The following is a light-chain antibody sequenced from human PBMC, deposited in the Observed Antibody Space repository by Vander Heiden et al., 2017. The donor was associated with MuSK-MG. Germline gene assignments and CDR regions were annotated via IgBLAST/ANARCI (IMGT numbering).Light chain of an antibody. J-gene: IGKJ1*01. CDR2: AAS. Sequence: EIVLTQSPATLSLSPGERATLSCRASQSVSSYLSWYQQKPGHAPRLIICAASNRATGIPARFSGSGSGTDFTLTSSGVEPEDVAVYYCQQRSNWVWTFGQGTKVEIK. CDR1: QSVSSY. V-gene: IGKV3-11*01. CDR3: QQRSNWVWT.